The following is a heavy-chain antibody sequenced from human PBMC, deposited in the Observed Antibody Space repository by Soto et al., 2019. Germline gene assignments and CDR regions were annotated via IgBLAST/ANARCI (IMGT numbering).Heavy chain of an antibody. V-gene: IGHV4-31*03. CDR1: GGSISSGGYY. CDR2: IYYSGST. D-gene: IGHD4-17*01. Sequence: QVQLQESGPGLVKPSQTLSLTCTVSGGSISSGGYYWSWIRQHPGKGLEWIGYIYYSGSTYYNPSLKSRVTRSVDTSKNQVAQKRSSVTAADTAVYYCARDRRTVTTTYFDSWGQGTLVTVSS. CDR3: ARDRRTVTTTYFDS. J-gene: IGHJ4*02.